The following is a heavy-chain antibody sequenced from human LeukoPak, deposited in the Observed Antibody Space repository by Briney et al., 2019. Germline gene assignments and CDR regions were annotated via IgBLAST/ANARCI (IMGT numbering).Heavy chain of an antibody. CDR1: GFTFSTYW. CDR3: ANDDYFDY. D-gene: IGHD3-3*01. CDR2: MNQDGTEK. V-gene: IGHV3-7*02. Sequence: GGSLRLSCAASGFTFSTYWMSWVRQAPGKGLEWVANMNQDGTEKNYVDSVKGRFTISRDNAKNSLYVQMNSLRDEDTAMYYCANDDYFDYWGQGTLVTVSS. J-gene: IGHJ4*02.